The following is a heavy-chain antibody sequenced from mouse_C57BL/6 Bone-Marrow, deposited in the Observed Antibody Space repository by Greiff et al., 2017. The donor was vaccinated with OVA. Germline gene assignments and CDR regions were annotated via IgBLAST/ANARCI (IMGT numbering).Heavy chain of an antibody. J-gene: IGHJ2*01. CDR2: IDPSDSYT. V-gene: IGHV1-50*01. CDR3: AIDSSGSLYYFDY. D-gene: IGHD3-2*02. CDR1: GYTFTSYW. Sequence: QVQLQQPGAELVKPGASVKLSCKASGYTFTSYWMQWVKQRPGQGLEWIGEIDPSDSYTNYNQKFKGKGTLTVDTSSSTAYMQLSSLTSEDSAVYYCAIDSSGSLYYFDYWGQGTTLTVSS.